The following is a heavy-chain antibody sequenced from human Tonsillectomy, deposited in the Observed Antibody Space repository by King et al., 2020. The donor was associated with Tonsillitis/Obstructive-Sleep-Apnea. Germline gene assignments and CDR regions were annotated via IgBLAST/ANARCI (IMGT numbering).Heavy chain of an antibody. CDR3: ARHPIVVVPAAISYFDY. CDR2: IYYSGRT. D-gene: IGHD2-2*02. J-gene: IGHJ4*02. V-gene: IGHV4-39*01. CDR1: GGSISRSSYY. Sequence: QLQESGPGLVKPSETLSLTCTVSGGSISRSSYYWGWNRQPPGKGQEWIVRIYYSGRTYYNPSLKSRVTISVDTSKNQFALKLSSLTAADTAVYYCARHPIVVVPAAISYFDYWGQGTLVTVSS.